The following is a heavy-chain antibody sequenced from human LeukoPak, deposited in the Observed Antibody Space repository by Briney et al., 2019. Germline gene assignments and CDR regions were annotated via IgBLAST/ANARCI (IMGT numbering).Heavy chain of an antibody. Sequence: GESLKISCKGSGYSFTFYWIAWVRQMSGKGLEWMGIIYPGDSDTRYSPLFQGQVSISADKSINTAYLQWISLEASDTAIYYCARQGGSGIYYFDNWGQGTLVTVSS. V-gene: IGHV5-51*01. CDR3: ARQGGSGIYYFDN. CDR1: GYSFTFYW. J-gene: IGHJ4*02. D-gene: IGHD3-10*01. CDR2: IYPGDSDT.